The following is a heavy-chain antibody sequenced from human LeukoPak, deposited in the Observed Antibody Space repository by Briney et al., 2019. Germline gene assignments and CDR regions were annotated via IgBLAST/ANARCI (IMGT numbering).Heavy chain of an antibody. J-gene: IGHJ4*02. CDR2: INHSGST. D-gene: IGHD1-14*01. V-gene: IGHV4-34*01. Sequence: SETLSLTCAVYGGSFSGYYWSWIRQPPGKGLEWIGEINHSGSTNYNPSLKSRVTISVDTSKNQFSLKLSSVTAADTAVYYCARDRYFDYWGQGTLVTVSS. CDR1: GGSFSGYY. CDR3: ARDRYFDY.